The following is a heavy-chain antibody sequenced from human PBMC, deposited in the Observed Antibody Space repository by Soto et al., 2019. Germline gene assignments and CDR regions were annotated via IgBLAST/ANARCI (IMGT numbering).Heavy chain of an antibody. D-gene: IGHD2-2*01. CDR1: GGSISSGDYY. CDR2: INHSGST. J-gene: IGHJ4*02. V-gene: IGHV4-39*07. Sequence: SETLSLTCTVSGGSISSGDYYWSWIRQPPGKGLEWIGEINHSGSTNYNPSLKSRVTISVDTSKNQFSLKLSSVTAADTAVYYCARGRVRYCSSTSCYAVDYWGQGTLVTVSS. CDR3: ARGRVRYCSSTSCYAVDY.